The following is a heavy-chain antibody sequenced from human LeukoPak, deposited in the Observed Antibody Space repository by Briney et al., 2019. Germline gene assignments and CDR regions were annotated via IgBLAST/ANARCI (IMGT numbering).Heavy chain of an antibody. D-gene: IGHD1-26*01. CDR1: GGSISSNNFY. Sequence: PSETLSLTCTVSGGSISSNNFYGGLIRQPPGKGLEWIGSIYSGGSTFYNPSLKSRVTISVDTSKNQFSLKLNSVTAADTAIYYCVRDRELTYWGPGTLVTVSS. CDR3: VRDRELTY. CDR2: IYSGGST. V-gene: IGHV4-39*07. J-gene: IGHJ4*02.